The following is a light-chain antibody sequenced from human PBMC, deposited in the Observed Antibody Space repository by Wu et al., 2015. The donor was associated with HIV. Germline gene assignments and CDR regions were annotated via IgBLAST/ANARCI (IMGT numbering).Light chain of an antibody. Sequence: DIQMTQSPSILSASVGDRVTITCRASQNIGTWLAWYQQKRGKAPKLLIYKTSTLESGVPSRFSGSGSGTDFTLIISSLQPDDFATYYCQQYNYFSATFGQGTKVEIK. CDR2: KTS. CDR3: QQYNYFSAT. V-gene: IGKV1-5*03. J-gene: IGKJ1*01. CDR1: QNIGTW.